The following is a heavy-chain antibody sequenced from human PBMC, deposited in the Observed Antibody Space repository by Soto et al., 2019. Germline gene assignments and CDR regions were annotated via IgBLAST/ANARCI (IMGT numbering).Heavy chain of an antibody. CDR1: GGSFRGYF. Sequence: KPSETLSLTCAVSGGSFRGYFWSWIRQSPDKGLEWIGEINDSGSTYYNPSFKSRLTISVDTSKSQISLTLTSVTAADSAVYYCQGGDFWGQGTRVTVPS. V-gene: IGHV4-34*01. CDR3: QGGDF. CDR2: INDSGST. D-gene: IGHD3-16*01. J-gene: IGHJ4*02.